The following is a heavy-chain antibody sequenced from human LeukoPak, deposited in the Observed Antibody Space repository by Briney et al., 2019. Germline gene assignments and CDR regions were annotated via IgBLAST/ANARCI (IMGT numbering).Heavy chain of an antibody. Sequence: GGSLRLSCAASGFTFSNYAMNWVRQAPGKGLEWVGRIRSKADGGTTDYVAPVKGRFTISRDDSKTTLYLQMNSLKTEDTALYYCTTGDYDMIWGQGTMVTVSS. V-gene: IGHV3-15*01. CDR1: GFTFSNYA. J-gene: IGHJ3*02. D-gene: IGHD3-22*01. CDR3: TTGDYDMI. CDR2: IRSKADGGTT.